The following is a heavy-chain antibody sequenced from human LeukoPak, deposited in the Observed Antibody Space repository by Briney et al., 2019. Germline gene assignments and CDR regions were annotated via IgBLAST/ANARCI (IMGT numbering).Heavy chain of an antibody. D-gene: IGHD3-22*01. Sequence: GGSLRLSCAASGFTFSSYAMHWVRQAPGKGLEWVAVITHDGSNKYYADSVKGRFTISRDNSRNTLYLQMNSLRAEDTAVYYCARDGDTYYYDSSGYLYWGQGTLVTVSS. CDR3: ARDGDTYYYDSSGYLY. V-gene: IGHV3-30-3*01. CDR2: ITHDGSNK. J-gene: IGHJ4*02. CDR1: GFTFSSYA.